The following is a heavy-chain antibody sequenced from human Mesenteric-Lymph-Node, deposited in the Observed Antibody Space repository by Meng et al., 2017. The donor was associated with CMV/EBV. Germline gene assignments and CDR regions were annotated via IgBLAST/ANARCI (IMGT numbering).Heavy chain of an antibody. Sequence: GESLKISCAASGFTFSSYGMHWVRQAPGKGLEWVAFIRYDGSNKYYADSVKGRFTISRDNSKNTLYLQMNSLGAEDAAVYYCAMYPSPYLIAARRGGHFQHWGQGTLVTVSS. D-gene: IGHD6-6*01. V-gene: IGHV3-30*02. CDR2: IRYDGSNK. J-gene: IGHJ1*01. CDR3: AMYPSPYLIAARRGGHFQH. CDR1: GFTFSSYG.